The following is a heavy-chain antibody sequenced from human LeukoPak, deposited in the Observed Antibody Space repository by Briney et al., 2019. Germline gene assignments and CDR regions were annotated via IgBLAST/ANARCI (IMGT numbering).Heavy chain of an antibody. CDR2: IRYDGSNK. D-gene: IGHD6-19*01. J-gene: IGHJ3*02. Sequence: GGSLRLSCAASGFTFSSYGMHWVRQAPGKGLEWVAFIRYDGSNKYYADSVKGRFTISRDNSKNTLYLQMNSLRAEDTAVYYCARDPYKQWLDDAFDIWGQGTMVTVSS. CDR3: ARDPYKQWLDDAFDI. V-gene: IGHV3-30*02. CDR1: GFTFSSYG.